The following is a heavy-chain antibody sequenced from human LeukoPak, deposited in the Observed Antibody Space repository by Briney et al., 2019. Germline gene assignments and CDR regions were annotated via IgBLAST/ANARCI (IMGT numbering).Heavy chain of an antibody. CDR1: GSTFSNYA. J-gene: IGHJ4*02. CDR2: ISFDGTKS. Sequence: PGGSLRLSCAASGSTFSNYAIHWVRQAPGKGLEWVAVISFDGTKSYYADSVKGRFTISRDNSKYTLFLQMSSLRAEDTAVYYCARSRVANDSSGYYFKLDYWGQGTLVTVSS. D-gene: IGHD3-22*01. CDR3: ARSRVANDSSGYYFKLDY. V-gene: IGHV3-30*04.